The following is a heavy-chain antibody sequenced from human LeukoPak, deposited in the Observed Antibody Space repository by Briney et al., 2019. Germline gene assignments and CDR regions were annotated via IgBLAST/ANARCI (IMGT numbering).Heavy chain of an antibody. V-gene: IGHV3-23*01. CDR1: GFTFSSYA. D-gene: IGHD2-15*01. CDR3: AATVHYCSGGGCYNHYYGMDV. CDR2: ISGSGGST. Sequence: QPGGSLRLSCAASGFTFSSYAMSWVRQAPGKGLEWVSAISGSGGSTYYADSVKGRFTISRDNSKHTLYLQMNSLRAEDTAVYYCAATVHYCSGGGCYNHYYGMDVWGRGTTVTVSS. J-gene: IGHJ6*02.